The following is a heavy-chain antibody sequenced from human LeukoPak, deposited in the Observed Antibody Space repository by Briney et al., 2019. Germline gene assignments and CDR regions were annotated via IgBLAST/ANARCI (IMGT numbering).Heavy chain of an antibody. CDR3: ARGRRSYYNCGMDV. V-gene: IGHV4-34*01. CDR1: GGSFSGYY. CDR2: INHSGST. Sequence: PSETLSLTCAVYGGSFSGYYWSWIRQPPGKGLEWIGEINHSGSTNYNPSLKSRVTISRHTSKNQFSLKLSSVTAADTAVYYCARGRRSYYNCGMDVWGQGTTVTVSS. J-gene: IGHJ6*02.